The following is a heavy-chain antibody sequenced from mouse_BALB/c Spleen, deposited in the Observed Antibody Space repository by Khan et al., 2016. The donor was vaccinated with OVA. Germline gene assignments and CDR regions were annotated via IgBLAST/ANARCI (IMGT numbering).Heavy chain of an antibody. CDR3: AKQIWSPYYGMDY. Sequence: QVRLQQSGPGLVAPSQSLSITCTVSGFSLTDHGVSWIRQPPGKGLEWLGVIWGGGSTYYNSVLKSRLSISKDNSKSQVFLKMNSLQTHDTAMYYCAKQIWSPYYGMDYWGQGTSVTVSS. CDR1: GFSLTDHG. D-gene: IGHD1-1*02. J-gene: IGHJ4*01. V-gene: IGHV2-6-5*01. CDR2: IWGGGST.